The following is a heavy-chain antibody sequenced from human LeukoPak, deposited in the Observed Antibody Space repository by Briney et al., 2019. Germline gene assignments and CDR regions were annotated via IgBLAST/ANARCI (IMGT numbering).Heavy chain of an antibody. D-gene: IGHD6-19*01. CDR3: ARVGIAVAGTGKADY. Sequence: PGGSLRLSCAASGFTFSTYGMSWVRQAPGKGLEWVSGINWNGGSTGYADSVKGRFTISRDNAKNSLYLQMNSLRAGDTALYYCARVGIAVAGTGKADYWGQGTLVTVSS. CDR2: INWNGGST. CDR1: GFTFSTYG. J-gene: IGHJ4*02. V-gene: IGHV3-20*04.